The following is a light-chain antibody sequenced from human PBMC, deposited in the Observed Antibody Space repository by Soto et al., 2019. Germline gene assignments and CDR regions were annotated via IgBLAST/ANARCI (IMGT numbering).Light chain of an antibody. CDR1: ESLLHIDGTTY. CDR2: KIS. V-gene: IGKV2-24*01. Sequence: DIVMTQTPLSSPVTLGQPASISCRSSESLLHIDGTTYLSWLQQRPGQPPRVIIYKISDRLSGVPDRFSGSGVGTDFTLEISRVETDDVGIYYCMQSTQLPPTFGQGTRLEIK. CDR3: MQSTQLPPT. J-gene: IGKJ5*01.